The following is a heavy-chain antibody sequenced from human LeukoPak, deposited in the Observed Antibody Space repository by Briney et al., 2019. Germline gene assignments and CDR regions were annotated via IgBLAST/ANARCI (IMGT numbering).Heavy chain of an antibody. CDR1: GGSISSYY. Sequence: SETLSLTCTVSGGSISSYYWSWIRQPPGKGLEWIGYIYYSGSTNYNPSLKSRVTMSVDTSKNQFSLKLSSVTAADTAVYYCARDDSNYAYWGQGTLVTVSS. D-gene: IGHD4-11*01. J-gene: IGHJ4*02. CDR3: ARDDSNYAY. V-gene: IGHV4-59*12. CDR2: IYYSGST.